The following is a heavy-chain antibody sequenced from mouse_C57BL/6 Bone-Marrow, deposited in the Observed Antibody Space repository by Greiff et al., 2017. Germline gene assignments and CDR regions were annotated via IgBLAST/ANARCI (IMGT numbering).Heavy chain of an antibody. Sequence: EVNVVESEGGLVQPGSSMKLSCTASGFTFSDYYMAWVRQVPEKGLEWVANINYDGSSTYYLDSLKSRFIISRDNAKNILYLQMSSLKSEDTATYYCARVEAYAMDYWGQGTSVTVSS. CDR2: INYDGSST. V-gene: IGHV5-16*01. J-gene: IGHJ4*01. CDR3: ARVEAYAMDY. CDR1: GFTFSDYY.